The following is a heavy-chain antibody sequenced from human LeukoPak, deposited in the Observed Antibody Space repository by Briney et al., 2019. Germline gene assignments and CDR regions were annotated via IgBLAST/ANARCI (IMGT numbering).Heavy chain of an antibody. Sequence: ASVKVSCKASGGTFSSYAISWVRQAPGQGLEWMGWINTYNGNTNYAQKFQGRVTMTTDTSTSTAYMELRSLRSDDTAVYYCARDLGGVAAAGSPAGGWGQGTLVTVSS. D-gene: IGHD6-13*01. V-gene: IGHV1-18*01. CDR2: INTYNGNT. CDR1: GGTFSSYA. CDR3: ARDLGGVAAAGSPAGG. J-gene: IGHJ4*02.